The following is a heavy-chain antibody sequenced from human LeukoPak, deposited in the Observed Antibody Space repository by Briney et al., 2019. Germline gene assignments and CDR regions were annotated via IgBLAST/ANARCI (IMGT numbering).Heavy chain of an antibody. Sequence: GGSLRLSCAASGFIFSSYSMSWVRQAPGKGLEWLSYISSSSTTIYYADSVKGRFTISRDNAKNSLYLQMNSLKAEDTAVYYCARNRFPITGTTNNYYYMDVWGEGTTVTVSS. V-gene: IGHV3-48*04. J-gene: IGHJ6*03. CDR2: ISSSSTTI. CDR1: GFIFSSYS. CDR3: ARNRFPITGTTNNYYYMDV. D-gene: IGHD1-7*01.